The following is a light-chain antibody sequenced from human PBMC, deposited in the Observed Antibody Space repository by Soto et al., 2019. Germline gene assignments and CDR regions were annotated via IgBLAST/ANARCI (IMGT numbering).Light chain of an antibody. J-gene: IGKJ1*01. CDR1: QTIDTY. CDR2: AAT. CDR3: QQNFNFPRT. V-gene: IGKV1-39*01. Sequence: DIQLTQSPSSLSASVGDRVTITCRASQTIDTYLNWYQHKPGTAPKVLIYAATYLQNGVPSRFSGTGSGADFTLTISSLQHEDFATYYCQQNFNFPRTFGQGTKVDIK.